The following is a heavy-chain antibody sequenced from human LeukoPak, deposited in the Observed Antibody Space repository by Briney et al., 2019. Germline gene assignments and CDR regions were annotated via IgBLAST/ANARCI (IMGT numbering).Heavy chain of an antibody. CDR3: AREGGLRSPGNY. V-gene: IGHV3-30*03. J-gene: IGHJ4*02. D-gene: IGHD4-17*01. CDR1: GFTFSSYG. Sequence: GGSLRLSCAASGFTFSSYGMHWVRQAPGKGLEWVAVISYDGSNKYYADSVKGRFTISRDNSKNTLYLQMNSLRAEDTAVYYCAREGGLRSPGNYWGQGTLVTVSS. CDR2: ISYDGSNK.